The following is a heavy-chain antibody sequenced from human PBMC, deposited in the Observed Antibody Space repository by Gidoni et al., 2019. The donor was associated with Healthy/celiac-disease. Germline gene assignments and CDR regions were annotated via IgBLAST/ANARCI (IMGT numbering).Heavy chain of an antibody. Sequence: EVQLLESGGGLVQPGGSLRLSCAASGFTFSSHAMSWVRQAPGKGLEWVSAISGSGGSTYYADSVKGRFTISRDNSKNTLYLQMNSLRAEDTAVYYCAKGQKPRRIAAAGTSPPLDYWGQGTLVTVSS. J-gene: IGHJ4*02. D-gene: IGHD6-13*01. CDR1: GFTFSSHA. V-gene: IGHV3-23*01. CDR2: ISGSGGST. CDR3: AKGQKPRRIAAAGTSPPLDY.